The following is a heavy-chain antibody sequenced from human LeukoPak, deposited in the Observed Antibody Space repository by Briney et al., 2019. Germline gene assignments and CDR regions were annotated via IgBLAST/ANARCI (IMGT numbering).Heavy chain of an antibody. J-gene: IGHJ4*02. CDR2: INPNSGGT. CDR3: ARAKTLYDFWSAPYY. V-gene: IGHV1-2*02. D-gene: IGHD3-3*01. CDR1: GYAFTGYY. Sequence: GASVKVSCKASGYAFTGYYMHWVRQAPGQGLEWMGWINPNSGGTNYAQKFQGRVTMTRDTSISTAYMELSRLRSDDTAVYYCARAKTLYDFWSAPYYWGQGTLVTVSS.